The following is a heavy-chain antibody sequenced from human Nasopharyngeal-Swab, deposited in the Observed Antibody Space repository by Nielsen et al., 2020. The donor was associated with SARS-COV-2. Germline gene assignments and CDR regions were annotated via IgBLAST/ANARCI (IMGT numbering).Heavy chain of an antibody. D-gene: IGHD3-10*01. Sequence: SVNVSCKASGYTFTSYYMHWVRQAPGQGLEWMGIINPSGGSTSYAQKFQGRVTMTRDTSTSTVYMELSSLRSEDTAVYYCAGEGNYYGSGSPLDYWGQGTLVTVSS. J-gene: IGHJ4*02. CDR3: AGEGNYYGSGSPLDY. CDR1: GYTFTSYY. V-gene: IGHV1-46*01. CDR2: INPSGGST.